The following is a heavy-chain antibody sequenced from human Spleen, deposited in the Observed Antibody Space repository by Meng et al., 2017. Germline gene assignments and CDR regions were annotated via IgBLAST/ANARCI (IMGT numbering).Heavy chain of an antibody. Sequence: GESLKISCAASGLAFSRYWMSWVRQAPGKGLQWVATIKQDGSGKHYVESVKGRFTISRDNAKKSLYLQLSSLRAEDTAVYYCARFIRRDGYYFDYWGQGTLVTVSS. CDR1: GLAFSRYW. CDR3: ARFIRRDGYYFDY. CDR2: IKQDGSGK. V-gene: IGHV3-7*01. J-gene: IGHJ4*02. D-gene: IGHD5-24*01.